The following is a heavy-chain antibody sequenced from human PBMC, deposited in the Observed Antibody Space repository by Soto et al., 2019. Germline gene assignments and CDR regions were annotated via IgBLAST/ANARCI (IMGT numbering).Heavy chain of an antibody. V-gene: IGHV4-59*08. CDR2: IYYSGTT. CDR3: ARLPAPSLVRGVIIANYFDY. D-gene: IGHD3-10*01. J-gene: IGHJ4*02. CDR1: GGSISSYY. Sequence: TLSLTCTVSGGSISSYYWSWTRQPPGKGLEWIGYIYYSGTTNYNPSLKSRVTISIDTSKNQFSLKLSSVTAADTAVYYCARLPAPSLVRGVIIANYFDYWGQGALVTVSS.